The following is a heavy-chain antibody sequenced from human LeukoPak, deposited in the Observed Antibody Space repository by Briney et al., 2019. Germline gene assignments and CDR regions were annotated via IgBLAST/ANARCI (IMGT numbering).Heavy chain of an antibody. CDR1: GFTFSSYG. Sequence: PGGSLRLSCAASGFTFSSYGMHWVRQAPGKGLEWVAVIWYDGSNKCYADSVKGRFTISRDNSKNTLYLQMNSLRAEDTAVYYCARVDYHYYYGMDVWGQGTTVTVSS. CDR3: ARVDYHYYYGMDV. V-gene: IGHV3-33*01. CDR2: IWYDGSNK. J-gene: IGHJ6*02.